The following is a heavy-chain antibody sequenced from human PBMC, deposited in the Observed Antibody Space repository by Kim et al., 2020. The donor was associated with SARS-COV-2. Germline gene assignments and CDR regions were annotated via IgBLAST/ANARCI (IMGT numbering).Heavy chain of an antibody. CDR3: AKVFKRGKNPQSPDDY. V-gene: IGHV3-30*18. CDR2: ISYDGSNK. CDR1: GFTFSSYG. J-gene: IGHJ4*02. Sequence: GGSLRLSCAASGFTFSSYGMHWVRQAPGKGLEWVAVISYDGSNKYYADSVKGRFTISRDNSKNTLYLQMNSLRAEDTAVYYCAKVFKRGKNPQSPDDYWGQGTLVTVSS.